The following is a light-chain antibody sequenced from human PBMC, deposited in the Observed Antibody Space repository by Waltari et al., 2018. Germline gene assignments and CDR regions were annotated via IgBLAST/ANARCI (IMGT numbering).Light chain of an antibody. CDR2: DAS. Sequence: DIHMTQSPSSLSAPVGDRVTITCQASQDIKESLNWFHQKPGKAPEVLIFDASNSQTGAAPRCSGSGSATDSAFTISSLQPEDMGTYYCQQYHSVPLTVGGGTKVEIK. J-gene: IGKJ4*01. CDR3: QQYHSVPLT. V-gene: IGKV1-33*01. CDR1: QDIKES.